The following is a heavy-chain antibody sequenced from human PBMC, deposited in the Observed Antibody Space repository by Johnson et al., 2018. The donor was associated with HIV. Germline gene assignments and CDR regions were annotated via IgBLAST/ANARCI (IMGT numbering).Heavy chain of an antibody. J-gene: IGHJ3*02. CDR1: GFTFSSYA. V-gene: IGHV3-30*04. CDR2: ISYAGRHK. Sequence: QMLLVESGGGVVQPGRSLRLSCAASGFTFSSYAMHWVRQAPGKGLEWVAVISYAGRHKYYADSWKGRFTIARDNSKNKLYLQMNSLRAEHTAVYYCARDEAAVRMVANDAFDIWGQGTMVTVSS. CDR3: ARDEAAVRMVANDAFDI. D-gene: IGHD6-13*01.